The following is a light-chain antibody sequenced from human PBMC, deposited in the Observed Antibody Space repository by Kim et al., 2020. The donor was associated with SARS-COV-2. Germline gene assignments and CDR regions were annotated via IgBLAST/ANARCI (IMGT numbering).Light chain of an antibody. CDR2: GAS. CDR3: QQYGSSPAT. J-gene: IGKJ1*01. Sequence: SPGERATLSCRASQSVSSSYLAWYQQKPGQAPRLRIYGASSRATGIPDRFSGSGSGTDFTLTISRLEPEDFAVYYCQQYGSSPATFGQGTKVDIK. V-gene: IGKV3-20*01. CDR1: QSVSSSY.